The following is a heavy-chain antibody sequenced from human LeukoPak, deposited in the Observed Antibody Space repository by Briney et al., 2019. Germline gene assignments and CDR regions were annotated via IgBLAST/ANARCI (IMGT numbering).Heavy chain of an antibody. Sequence: GGSLRLSCAASGFTFSSYAMSWVRQAPGKGLEWVPAISGSGGSTYYADSVKGRFTISRDNSKNTLYLQMNSLRAEDTAVYYCAKGEEMAAVAAPFDYWGQGTLVTVSS. V-gene: IGHV3-23*01. CDR1: GFTFSSYA. CDR2: ISGSGGST. J-gene: IGHJ4*02. CDR3: AKGEEMAAVAAPFDY. D-gene: IGHD6-19*01.